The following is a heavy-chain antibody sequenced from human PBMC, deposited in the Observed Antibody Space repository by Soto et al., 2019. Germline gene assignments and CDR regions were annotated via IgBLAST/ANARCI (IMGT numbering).Heavy chain of an antibody. Sequence: LSLTCAVSGYSIKSTTWWGWIRQPPGKGLEWIGHVSYSGSPYYNPSLRSRVTMSVDTSKNQFSLKLRSVTAVDTAVYYCARMAVGTFYYYAMDDWGQGTTVTVSS. CDR2: VSYSGSP. J-gene: IGHJ6*02. CDR3: ARMAVGTFYYYAMDD. D-gene: IGHD6-19*01. V-gene: IGHV4-28*01. CDR1: GYSIKSTTW.